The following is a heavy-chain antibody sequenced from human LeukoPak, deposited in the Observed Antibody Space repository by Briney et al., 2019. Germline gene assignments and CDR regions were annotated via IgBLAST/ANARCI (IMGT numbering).Heavy chain of an antibody. D-gene: IGHD5-12*01. CDR1: GGSISSYY. CDR3: ARHGRYSGYELAD. V-gene: IGHV4-59*08. Sequence: SETLSLTCTVSGGSISSYYWSWIRQPPGKGLEWIGYIYYSGSTNYNPSLKSRVTISVDTSMNQISLKLTSVTAADTAVYYCARHGRYSGYELADWGQGALVTVSS. J-gene: IGHJ4*02. CDR2: IYYSGST.